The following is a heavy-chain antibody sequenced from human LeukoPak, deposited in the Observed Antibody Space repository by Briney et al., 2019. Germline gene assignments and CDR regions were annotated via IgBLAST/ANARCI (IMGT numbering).Heavy chain of an antibody. CDR1: GGSLTDYY. D-gene: IGHD3-10*01. Sequence: SETLSLTCGVYGGSLTDYYWSWIRQPPGKGLEWIGYIYYSGSTNYNPSLKSRVTISVDTSKNQFSLKLSSVTAADTAVYYCARDSGSSPEFDYWGQGTLVTVSP. CDR3: ARDSGSSPEFDY. V-gene: IGHV4-59*01. CDR2: IYYSGST. J-gene: IGHJ4*02.